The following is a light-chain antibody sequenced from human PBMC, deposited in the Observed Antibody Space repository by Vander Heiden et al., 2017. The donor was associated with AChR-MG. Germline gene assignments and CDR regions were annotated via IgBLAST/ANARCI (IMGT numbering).Light chain of an antibody. Sequence: DIQATQPLSSLSASVGDRVTITCRASQSISIYLHWYQQKPGKAPKLLISAASTLQSGVPSRFSGSGSGTDFSLTISSLQPEDFATYYCRQTDSTPYTFGQGTKLEIK. CDR3: RQTDSTPYT. J-gene: IGKJ2*01. CDR1: QSISIY. V-gene: IGKV1-39*01. CDR2: AAS.